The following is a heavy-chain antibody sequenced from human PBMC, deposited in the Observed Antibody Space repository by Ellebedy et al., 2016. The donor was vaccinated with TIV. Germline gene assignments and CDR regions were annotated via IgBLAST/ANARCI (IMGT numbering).Heavy chain of an antibody. CDR3: ARAPFYKTNDLDY. D-gene: IGHD1-1*01. CDR2: MNPNSGNT. Sequence: ASVKVSCXASEYTFTGYDINWVRQATGQGLEWMGWMNPNSGNTGYAQKFQGRVTMTRNTSISTAYMELSSLRSEDTAVYYCARAPFYKTNDLDYWGQGTLVTVSS. V-gene: IGHV1-8*01. J-gene: IGHJ4*02. CDR1: EYTFTGYD.